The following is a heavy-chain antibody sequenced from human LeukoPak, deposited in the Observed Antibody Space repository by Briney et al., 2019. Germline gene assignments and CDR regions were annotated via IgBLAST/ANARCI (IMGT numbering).Heavy chain of an antibody. CDR3: ARDGSSWKIMDV. CDR1: GGTFSSYA. CDR2: IIPIFGTA. D-gene: IGHD6-13*01. J-gene: IGHJ6*04. Sequence: ASVKVSCKASGGTFSSYAISWVRQAPGQGLEWMGGIIPIFGTANYAQKFQGRVTITADKSTSTAYMELSSLRSEDTAVYYCARDGSSWKIMDVWGKGTTVTVSS. V-gene: IGHV1-69*06.